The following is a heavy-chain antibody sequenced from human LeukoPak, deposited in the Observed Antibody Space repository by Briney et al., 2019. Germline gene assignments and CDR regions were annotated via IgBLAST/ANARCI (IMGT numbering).Heavy chain of an antibody. D-gene: IGHD6-19*01. CDR3: ARDRQWLVGGVYYYDGMDV. Sequence: SQTLSLTCAISGDSVSSNSAAWNWIRQSPSRGLEWLGRTYYRSKWYNDYAVSVKSRITINPDTSKNQFSLQLNSVTPEDTAVYYCARDRQWLVGGVYYYDGMDVWGQGTTVTVSS. CDR1: GDSVSSNSAA. J-gene: IGHJ6*02. CDR2: TYYRSKWYN. V-gene: IGHV6-1*01.